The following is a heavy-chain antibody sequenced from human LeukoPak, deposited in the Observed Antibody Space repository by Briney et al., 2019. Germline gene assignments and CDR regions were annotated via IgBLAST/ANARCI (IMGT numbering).Heavy chain of an antibody. CDR3: ARDLEGIYYDFWSGYSPNAFDI. D-gene: IGHD3-3*01. J-gene: IGHJ3*02. Sequence: PGGSLRLSCAASGFTFSSYGMHWVRQAPGKGLEWVAVISYDGGNKYHADSVKGRFTISRDNAKNSLYLQMNSLRAEDTAVYYCARDLEGIYYDFWSGYSPNAFDIWGQGTMVTVSS. CDR2: ISYDGGNK. V-gene: IGHV3-30*03. CDR1: GFTFSSYG.